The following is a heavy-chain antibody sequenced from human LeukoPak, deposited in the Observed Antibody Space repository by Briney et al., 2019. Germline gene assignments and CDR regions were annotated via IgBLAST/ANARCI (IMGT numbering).Heavy chain of an antibody. Sequence: SETLSLTCAVYGGSFSGSYWSWIRQSPGKGLEWIGEIIHSGSTTYNPSLKSRVTISMDTSKNQFSLKLSSVTAADTAVYYCARGGGDWNDAYQNAFDIWDQGTMGTVSS. CDR2: IIHSGST. D-gene: IGHD1-1*01. CDR3: ARGGGDWNDAYQNAFDI. J-gene: IGHJ3*02. CDR1: GGSFSGSY. V-gene: IGHV4-34*01.